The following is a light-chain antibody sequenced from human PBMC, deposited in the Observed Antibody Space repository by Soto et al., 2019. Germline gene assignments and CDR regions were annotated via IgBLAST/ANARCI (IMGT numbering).Light chain of an antibody. CDR3: SSYRTSNTRQIV. Sequence: QSALTQPASVSGSPGQSITISCTGTSSDVGGYNYVSWYQHHPGKAPKLMIYVVSNRPSGVSNRFSGSKSGNTASLSISGLQPEDEADYYCSSYRTSNTRQIVCGTGTKVTVL. V-gene: IGLV2-14*03. CDR1: SSDVGGYNY. J-gene: IGLJ1*01. CDR2: VVS.